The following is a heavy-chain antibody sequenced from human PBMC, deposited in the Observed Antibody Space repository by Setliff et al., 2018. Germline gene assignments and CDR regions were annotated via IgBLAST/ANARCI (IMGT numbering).Heavy chain of an antibody. J-gene: IGHJ5*02. CDR1: GDSISSYY. Sequence: SETLSLTCTVSGDSISSYYWSWIRQPPGKGLEWIGYIYYSGSTNYNPSLKSRVTMSVVTFENHFSLKLNSLTAADTAVYYCARVTNWGLDLRFDPWGQGILVTVSS. CDR3: ARVTNWGLDLRFDP. D-gene: IGHD7-27*01. CDR2: IYYSGST. V-gene: IGHV4-59*01.